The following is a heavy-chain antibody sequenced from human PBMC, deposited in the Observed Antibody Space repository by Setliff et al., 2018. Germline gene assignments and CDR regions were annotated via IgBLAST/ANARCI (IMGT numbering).Heavy chain of an antibody. D-gene: IGHD6-13*01. J-gene: IGHJ3*02. Sequence: GSLRLSCAASGFTFSTHSMNWVRQAPGKGLEWVSSISRSSTYIYYADSMKGRFTISRDNAKNSLYLQMNGLRAEDTAVYYCASAGHSGSWFPFDAFHIWGQGTMVTVSS. CDR1: GFTFSTHS. CDR3: ASAGHSGSWFPFDAFHI. CDR2: ISRSSTYI. V-gene: IGHV3-21*01.